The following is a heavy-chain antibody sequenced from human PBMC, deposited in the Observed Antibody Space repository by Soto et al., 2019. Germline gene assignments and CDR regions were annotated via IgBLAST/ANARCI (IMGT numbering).Heavy chain of an antibody. Sequence: SETLSLTCTVSGGSISSYYWSWIRQPPGKGLEWIGYIYYSGSTNYNPSLKGRVTISVDTSKNQFSLKLSSVTAADTAVYYCARWARGVTTGFDYWGQGTLVTVSS. J-gene: IGHJ4*02. V-gene: IGHV4-59*01. CDR1: GGSISSYY. CDR2: IYYSGST. D-gene: IGHD4-17*01. CDR3: ARWARGVTTGFDY.